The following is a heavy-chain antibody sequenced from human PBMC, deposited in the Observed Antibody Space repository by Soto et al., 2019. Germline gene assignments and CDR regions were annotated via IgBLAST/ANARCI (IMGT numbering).Heavy chain of an antibody. D-gene: IGHD3-22*01. CDR1: GFTFSSYW. CDR2: TKNDGVTT. V-gene: IGHV3-74*01. J-gene: IGHJ5*02. CDR3: ARRLSDASGSYPLDP. Sequence: GXSLRLSCAASGFTFSSYWIHWVVQAPGKGLEWVSRTKNDGVTTTYADSVKGRFTMSRDDAKNTLYLQMNSLRAEDTAVYFCARRLSDASGSYPLDPWGQGTLVTVSS.